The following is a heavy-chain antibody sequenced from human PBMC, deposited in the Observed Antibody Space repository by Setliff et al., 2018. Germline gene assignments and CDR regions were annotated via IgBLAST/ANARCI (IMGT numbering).Heavy chain of an antibody. V-gene: IGHV2-5*02. CDR3: AHRRVGNYDSSGNYHSYFDY. CDR1: GFPLTTTRVA. D-gene: IGHD3-22*01. J-gene: IGHJ4*02. Sequence: GSGPTLVNPTQTLTLTCTFSGFPLTTTRVAVGWIRQPPGKALEWLALIYWDDDKRYTYSPSLKTRLTVSRDTYRNQVVLTMANMDPVDTATYYCAHRRVGNYDSSGNYHSYFDYWGQGILVTVSS. CDR2: IYWDDDK.